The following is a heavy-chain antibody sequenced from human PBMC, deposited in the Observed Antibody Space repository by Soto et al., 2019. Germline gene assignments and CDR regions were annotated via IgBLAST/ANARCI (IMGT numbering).Heavy chain of an antibody. CDR2: IIPIFGTA. CDR1: GVTFSSYA. J-gene: IGHJ4*02. CDR3: ASGNYYDSSGYSPGY. D-gene: IGHD3-22*01. Sequence: ASVKVSCKASGVTFSSYAISWVRQAPGQGLEWMGGIIPIFGTANYAQKFQGRVTITADKSTSTAYMELSSLRSEDTAVYYCASGNYYDSSGYSPGYWGQGTLVTVSS. V-gene: IGHV1-69*06.